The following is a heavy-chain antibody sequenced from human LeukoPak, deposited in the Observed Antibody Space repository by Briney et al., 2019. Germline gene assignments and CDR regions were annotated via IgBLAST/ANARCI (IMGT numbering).Heavy chain of an antibody. J-gene: IGHJ6*02. CDR2: IWYDGSNK. V-gene: IGHV3-33*01. D-gene: IGHD2-2*01. Sequence: GSLRLSCAASGFTFSSYGMHWVRQAPGKGLEWVAVIWYDGSNKYYADSVKGRFTISRDNSKNTLYLQMNSLRAEDTAVYYCARGCSSTSCYALYYYYGMDVWGQGTTVTVSS. CDR1: GFTFSSYG. CDR3: ARGCSSTSCYALYYYYGMDV.